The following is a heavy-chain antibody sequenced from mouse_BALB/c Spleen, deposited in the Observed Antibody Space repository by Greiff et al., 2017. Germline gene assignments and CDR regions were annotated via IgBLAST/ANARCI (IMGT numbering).Heavy chain of an antibody. CDR2: IYPGNSDT. Sequence: VQLQQSGTVLARPGASVKMSCKASGYTFTSYWMHWVKQRPGQGLEWIGAIYPGNSDTSYNQKFKGKAKLTAVTSTSTAYMELSSLTNEDSAVYYCTREGNPYYYAMDYWGQGTSVTVSS. CDR1: GYTFTSYW. V-gene: IGHV1-5*01. J-gene: IGHJ4*01. CDR3: TREGNPYYYAMDY. D-gene: IGHD2-1*01.